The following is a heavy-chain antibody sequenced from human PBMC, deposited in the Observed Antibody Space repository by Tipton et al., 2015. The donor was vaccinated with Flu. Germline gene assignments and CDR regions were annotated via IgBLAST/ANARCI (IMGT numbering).Heavy chain of an antibody. CDR3: ARDSGAPSPAFFFCGTVL. CDR1: GGSISSYY. J-gene: IGHJ6*02. D-gene: IGHD3-10*01. V-gene: IGHV4-59*01. Sequence: TLSLTCTVSGGSISSYYWSWIRQPPGKGLEWIGYIYYSGSTNYNPSLKRRVTISVDPSKNQFSLKLSSVTAADPAVYYCARDSGAPSPAFFFCGTVLWCQGAAGTVSS. CDR2: IYYSGST.